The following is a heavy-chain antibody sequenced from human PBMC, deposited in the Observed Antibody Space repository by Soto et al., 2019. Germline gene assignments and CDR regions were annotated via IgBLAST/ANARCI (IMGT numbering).Heavy chain of an antibody. Sequence: QVQLQESGPGLVKPSETLSLTCTVSGGSISSYYWSWIRQPAGKGLEWIGRIYTSGSTNYNPSLKSRVTMSVGTSKNQFSLKLSSVTAADTAVYYCARGMYYAFWSGYSSYGMDGWGQGTTVTVSS. CDR1: GGSISSYY. CDR2: IYTSGST. D-gene: IGHD3-3*01. J-gene: IGHJ6*02. CDR3: ARGMYYAFWSGYSSYGMDG. V-gene: IGHV4-4*07.